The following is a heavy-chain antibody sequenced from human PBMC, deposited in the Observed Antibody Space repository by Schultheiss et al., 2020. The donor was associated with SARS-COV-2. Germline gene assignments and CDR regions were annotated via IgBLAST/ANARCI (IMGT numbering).Heavy chain of an antibody. Sequence: SETLSLTCTVSGGSISSGDYYWSWIRQPPGKGLEWIGYIYYSGSTNYNPSLKSRVTISVDTSKNQFSLKLSSVTAADTAVYYCARDRSSSSSYYYYGMDVWGQGTTVTVSS. CDR1: GGSISSGDYY. CDR3: ARDRSSSSSYYYYGMDV. D-gene: IGHD6-6*01. CDR2: IYYSGST. V-gene: IGHV4-61*08. J-gene: IGHJ6*02.